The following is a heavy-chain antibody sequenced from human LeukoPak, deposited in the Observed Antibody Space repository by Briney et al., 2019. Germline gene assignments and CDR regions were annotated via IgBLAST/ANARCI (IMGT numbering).Heavy chain of an antibody. V-gene: IGHV1-18*01. CDR3: ARDRIAAAVLDF. CDR1: GYNFITYG. CDR2: INPYHSKT. J-gene: IGHJ4*02. Sequence: GASVKVSCKASGYNFITYGSSWVRQAPGQGLEWMGWINPYHSKTKYAQKFQGRVTMTTDTSTNTAHMELRSLTSDDTAVYFCARDRIAAAVLDFWGQGTLVTVSS. D-gene: IGHD6-13*01.